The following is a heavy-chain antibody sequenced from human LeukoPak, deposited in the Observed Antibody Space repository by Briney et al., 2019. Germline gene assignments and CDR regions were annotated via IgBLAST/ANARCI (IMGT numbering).Heavy chain of an antibody. CDR2: IRSKAYGGTT. CDR1: GFTFGDYA. CDR3: TRRGGWYSDY. J-gene: IGHJ4*02. V-gene: IGHV3-49*04. D-gene: IGHD6-19*01. Sequence: GGSLRLSCTASGFTFGDYAMSWVRQAPGKGLEWVGFIRSKAYGGTTEYAASVRGRFTISRDDSKGIAYLQMNSLKTEDTAAYYCTRRGGWYSDYWGQGTLVTVSS.